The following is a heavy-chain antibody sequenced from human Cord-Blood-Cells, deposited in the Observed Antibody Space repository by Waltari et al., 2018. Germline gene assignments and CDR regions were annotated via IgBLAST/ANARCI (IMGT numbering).Heavy chain of an antibody. CDR3: ARDKGACGGDCYDY. Sequence: QVQLQESGPGLVKPSETLSLTCTVSGGSVSSGSYYWSWIRQPPGKGLEWIGYIYYSGSTNYTPSHKSRVTISVDTSKNQFSLKLSSVTAADTAVYYCARDKGACGGDCYDYWGQGTLVTVSS. J-gene: IGHJ4*02. CDR1: GGSVSSGSYY. D-gene: IGHD2-21*01. CDR2: IYYSGST. V-gene: IGHV4-61*01.